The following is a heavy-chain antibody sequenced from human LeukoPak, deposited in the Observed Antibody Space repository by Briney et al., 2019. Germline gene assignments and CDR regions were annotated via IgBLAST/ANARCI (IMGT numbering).Heavy chain of an antibody. D-gene: IGHD6-13*01. CDR2: INPNSGVT. CDR3: ARGTGSSLFDY. V-gene: IGHV1-2*02. Sequence: ASVKVSCKASGYTFTVHYMHWVRQAPGRGLEWMGWINPNSGVTYYAQKFQGRVTMTRDTSISTAYMELSSLRSDDTAVYYCARGTGSSLFDYWGQGTLVTVSS. J-gene: IGHJ4*02. CDR1: GYTFTVHY.